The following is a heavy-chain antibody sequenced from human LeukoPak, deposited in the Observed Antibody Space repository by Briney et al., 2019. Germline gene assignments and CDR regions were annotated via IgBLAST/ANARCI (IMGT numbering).Heavy chain of an antibody. CDR3: ARGRGYCSDGSGYSPGVYFDY. CDR1: GVSFSGYY. V-gene: IGHV4-34*01. J-gene: IGHJ4*02. D-gene: IGHD2-15*01. CDR2: IIDSGST. Sequence: SESLSLTCAVYGVSFSGYYWTWIRQPPGKGLEWIGEIIDSGSTTYNPSLKSRVTISVDTSKNQFSLKLRSVTATDTAVYYCARGRGYCSDGSGYSPGVYFDYWGQGTLVTVSS.